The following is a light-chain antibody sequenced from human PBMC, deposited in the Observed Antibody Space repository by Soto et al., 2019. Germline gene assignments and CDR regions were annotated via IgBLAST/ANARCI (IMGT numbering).Light chain of an antibody. CDR1: QNVNSD. J-gene: IGKJ4*01. CDR3: QEQGS. CDR2: DAS. V-gene: IGKV3-11*01. Sequence: ETVLTQYPATLSLSPGERATLAWRAGQNVNSDVAWYQQKPGQAARLLNDDASTRAGGVPARFSGSGSGTDFSLSISSLEPEDFAFYYCQEQGSFGGGTNVYIK.